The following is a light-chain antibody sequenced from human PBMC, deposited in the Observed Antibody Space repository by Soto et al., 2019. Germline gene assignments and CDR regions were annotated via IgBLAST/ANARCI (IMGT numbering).Light chain of an antibody. CDR2: ASS. V-gene: IGKV3-20*01. CDR3: QQNDCSWT. CDR1: QSVSSRF. J-gene: IGKJ1*01. Sequence: EIVLTQSPGTLSLSLGDRATLSCRASQSVSSRFLAWYQQKPGQAPKVLIYASSTRASGTPDRFSGSGSGKDFTLTSSRLEPEDFAVYYCQQNDCSWTFGQGTKVEMK.